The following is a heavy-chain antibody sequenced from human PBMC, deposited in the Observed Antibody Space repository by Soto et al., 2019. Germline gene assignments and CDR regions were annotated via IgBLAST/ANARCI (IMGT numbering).Heavy chain of an antibody. J-gene: IGHJ6*02. D-gene: IGHD3-16*01. V-gene: IGHV4-31*03. Sequence: QVQLQESGPGLVKSSQTLSLTCTVSGDSINSGNYYWTWIRQHPGKGLEWIGYIHYTGSTYYSPSLKSRLTISLDTSKNRSSLELSSVTAADTAQYFCARRRHYDTSQGGYYYYAFDVWGQGTTVTVSS. CDR3: ARRRHYDTSQGGYYYYAFDV. CDR2: IHYTGST. CDR1: GDSINSGNYY.